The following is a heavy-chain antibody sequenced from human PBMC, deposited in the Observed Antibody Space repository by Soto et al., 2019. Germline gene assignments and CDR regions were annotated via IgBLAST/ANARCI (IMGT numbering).Heavy chain of an antibody. CDR3: ARGYYFWSGYANVDY. D-gene: IGHD3-3*01. CDR1: GYTFTSYG. Sequence: ASVKVSCKASGYTFTSYGFSWVRQAPGQGLEWMGWISAYNGNTNYAQTLQGRVTMTTDTSTSTAYMELRSLSSDDTAVYYCARGYYFWSGYANVDYWGQGTTVTVSS. V-gene: IGHV1-18*01. J-gene: IGHJ4*02. CDR2: ISAYNGNT.